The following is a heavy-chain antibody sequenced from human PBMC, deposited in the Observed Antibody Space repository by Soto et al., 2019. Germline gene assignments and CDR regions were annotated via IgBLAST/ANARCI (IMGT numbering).Heavy chain of an antibody. V-gene: IGHV3-30*18. Sequence: GGSLRFSCAASGFTFSSYGMHWVRQAPGKGLEWVAVISYDGSNKYYADSVKGRFTISRDNSKNTLYLQMNSLRAEDTAVYYCAKRFGSGWSRGDYYYSGMDVWGEGTTVTVSS. CDR2: ISYDGSNK. J-gene: IGHJ6*02. D-gene: IGHD6-19*01. CDR3: AKRFGSGWSRGDYYYSGMDV. CDR1: GFTFSSYG.